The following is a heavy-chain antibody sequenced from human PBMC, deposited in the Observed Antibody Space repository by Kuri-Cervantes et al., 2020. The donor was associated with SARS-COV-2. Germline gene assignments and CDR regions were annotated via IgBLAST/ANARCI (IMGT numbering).Heavy chain of an antibody. V-gene: IGHV4-59*01. J-gene: IGHJ4*02. CDR2: IYYSGST. D-gene: IGHD3-22*01. CDR3: ARVYYDSSGYYEVRYFDY. CDR1: GGSISSYY. Sequence: ESLKISCTVPGGSISSYYWSWIRQPPGKGLEWIGYIYYSGSTNYNPSLKSRVTISVDTSKNQFSLKLSSVTAADTAVYYCARVYYDSSGYYEVRYFDYWGQGTLVTVSS.